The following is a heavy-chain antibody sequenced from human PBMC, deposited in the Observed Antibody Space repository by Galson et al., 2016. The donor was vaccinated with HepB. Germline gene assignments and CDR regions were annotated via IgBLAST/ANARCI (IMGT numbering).Heavy chain of an antibody. J-gene: IGHJ5*02. Sequence: SETLSLTCTVSGGSISPYYWTWVRQPPGKGLEWIGYIYYSGSTNYNPSLKSRVTISLDMSKNQFSLKLRSVTAADTAVYYCGRGQLGNWIDPWGQGTLVTVSS. V-gene: IGHV4-59*01. D-gene: IGHD1-1*01. CDR3: GRGQLGNWIDP. CDR2: IYYSGST. CDR1: GGSISPYY.